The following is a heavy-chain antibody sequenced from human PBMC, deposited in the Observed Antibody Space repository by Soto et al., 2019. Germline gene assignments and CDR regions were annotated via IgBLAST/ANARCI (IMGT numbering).Heavy chain of an antibody. Sequence: QVQLVESGGGVVQPGRSLRLSCAASGFTFSSYAMHWVRQAPGKGLEWVAVISYDGSNKYYADSVKGRFTISRDNSKKTVYLQMKSLRAEDTAVYYCARGPVWGTAMVLRYFDLWGRGTLVTVSS. J-gene: IGHJ2*01. CDR1: GFTFSSYA. V-gene: IGHV3-30-3*01. CDR2: ISYDGSNK. D-gene: IGHD5-18*01. CDR3: ARGPVWGTAMVLRYFDL.